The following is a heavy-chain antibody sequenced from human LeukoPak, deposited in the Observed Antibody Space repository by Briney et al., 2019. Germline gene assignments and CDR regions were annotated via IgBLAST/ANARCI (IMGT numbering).Heavy chain of an antibody. CDR1: GFTFSSYA. D-gene: IGHD3-22*01. Sequence: GGSLRLSCAASGFTFSSYAMSWVRQAPGKGLEWVSAISGSGGSTYYADSVKGRFTISRDNSKNTLYLQMNSLRAEDTAVYYCARQIAPLRGVTVVVVMDLDYWGQGTLVTVSS. J-gene: IGHJ4*02. V-gene: IGHV3-23*01. CDR2: ISGSGGST. CDR3: ARQIAPLRGVTVVVVMDLDY.